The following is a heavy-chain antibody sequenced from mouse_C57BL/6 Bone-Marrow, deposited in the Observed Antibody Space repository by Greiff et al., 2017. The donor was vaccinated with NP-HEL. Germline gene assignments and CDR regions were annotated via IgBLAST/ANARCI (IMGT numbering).Heavy chain of an antibody. J-gene: IGHJ1*03. V-gene: IGHV1-61*01. Sequence: QVQLQQPGAELVRPGSSVKLSCKASGYTFTSYWMDWVKQRPGQGLERIGNIYPSDSETHYNQKFKDKATLTVDKSSSTAYMPLSSLTSEDSAVYYCAKNYYPYWYFDVWGTGTTITVSS. CDR1: GYTFTSYW. CDR3: AKNYYPYWYFDV. D-gene: IGHD1-1*01. CDR2: IYPSDSET.